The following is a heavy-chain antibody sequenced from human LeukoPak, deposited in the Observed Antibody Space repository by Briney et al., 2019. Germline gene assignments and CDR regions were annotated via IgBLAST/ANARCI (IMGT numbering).Heavy chain of an antibody. V-gene: IGHV3-74*01. CDR1: GFTFRSYW. CDR3: ARARYYYFGSGYPPDY. CDR2: INSDGSST. J-gene: IGHJ4*02. Sequence: GGSLTLSRAVSGFTFRSYWMHWVRQPPGQGLVWVSRINSDGSSTNYADSVTGRFTISTDNAKNTLYLQMNSLIAADTAVYYFARARYYYFGSGYPPDYWGQGTLVTVSS. D-gene: IGHD3-3*01.